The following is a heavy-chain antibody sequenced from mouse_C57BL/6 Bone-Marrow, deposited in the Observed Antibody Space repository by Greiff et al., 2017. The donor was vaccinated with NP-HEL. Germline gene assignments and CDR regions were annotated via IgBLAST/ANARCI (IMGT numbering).Heavy chain of an antibody. CDR2: INPSTGGT. V-gene: IGHV1-42*01. CDR3: ARNYYGSSPAWFAY. D-gene: IGHD1-1*01. CDR1: GYSFTGYY. Sequence: VQLKQSGPELVKPGASVKISCKASGYSFTGYYMNWVKQSPEKSLEWIGEINPSTGGTTYNQKFKAKATLTVDKSSSTAYMQLKSLTSEDSAVYYCARNYYGSSPAWFAYWGQGTLVTVSA. J-gene: IGHJ3*01.